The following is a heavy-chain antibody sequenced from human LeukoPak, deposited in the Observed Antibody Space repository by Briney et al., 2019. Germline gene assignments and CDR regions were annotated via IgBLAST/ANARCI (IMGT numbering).Heavy chain of an antibody. CDR1: GFTFSSYG. CDR2: IWYDGSNK. V-gene: IGHV3-33*01. Sequence: GRSLRLSCAASGFTFSSYGMHWVRQAPGKGLEWVAVIWYDGSNKYYADSVKGRFTISRDNSKNTLYLQMNSLRAEDTAVYYCARATRTYYYDSSGYYPLDYWGQGTLVTVSS. D-gene: IGHD3-22*01. J-gene: IGHJ4*02. CDR3: ARATRTYYYDSSGYYPLDY.